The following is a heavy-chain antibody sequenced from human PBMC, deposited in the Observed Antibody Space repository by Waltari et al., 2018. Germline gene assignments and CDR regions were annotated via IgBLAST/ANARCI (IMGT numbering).Heavy chain of an antibody. V-gene: IGHV4-39*07. J-gene: IGHJ4*02. Sequence: QLQLQESGPGLVKPSETLSLTCTVSGGSISSSSYYWGWIRQPPGKGLEWIGSIYYSGSTSDNPSLKSRVTISVDTSKTQFSLTLSSVTAADTAVYYCASDRRAFSGYDWHPTPDYWGQGTLVTVSS. CDR1: GGSISSSSYY. D-gene: IGHD5-12*01. CDR3: ASDRRAFSGYDWHPTPDY. CDR2: IYYSGST.